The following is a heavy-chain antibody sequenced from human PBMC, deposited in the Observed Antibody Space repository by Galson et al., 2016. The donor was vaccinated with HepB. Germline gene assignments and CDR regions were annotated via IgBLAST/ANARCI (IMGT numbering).Heavy chain of an antibody. CDR1: GYSFTSYW. CDR2: IDPSDSYT. V-gene: IGHV5-10-1*01. D-gene: IGHD3-22*01. CDR3: ARHRYYYDSWCYYYALGY. J-gene: IGHJ4*02. Sequence: QSGAEVKKPGESLRISCKGSGYSFTSYWISWVRQMPGKGLEWMGRIDPSDSYTNYSPSFQGHVTISADKSMSTAYLQWSSLKASDTAMYYCARHRYYYDSWCYYYALGYWGQGTLVTVSS.